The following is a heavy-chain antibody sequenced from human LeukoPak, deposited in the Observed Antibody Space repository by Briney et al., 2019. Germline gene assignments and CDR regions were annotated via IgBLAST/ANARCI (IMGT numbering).Heavy chain of an antibody. CDR2: IYHSGIT. V-gene: IGHV4-38-2*02. J-gene: IGHJ3*01. D-gene: IGHD4-17*01. Sequence: SETLSLTCTVPGYSISRDYYWGWIRQPPGKGLEWIGSIYHSGITYYNPSLKSRVTISVDTSKNQFSLKLSSVTAADTAVYYCARWGLRAPFDLWGQGTMVTVSS. CDR3: ARWGLRAPFDL. CDR1: GYSISRDYY.